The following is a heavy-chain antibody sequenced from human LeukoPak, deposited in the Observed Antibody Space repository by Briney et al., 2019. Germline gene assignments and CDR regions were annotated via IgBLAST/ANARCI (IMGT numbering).Heavy chain of an antibody. CDR1: GGTFSSYD. V-gene: IGHV1-69*13. D-gene: IGHD1-7*01. J-gene: IGHJ4*02. CDR3: ARGTTHYFDY. Sequence: ASVKVSCKASGGTFSSYDISWVRQAPGRGLEWMGGIIPIFGTANYAQKFQGRVTITADESTSTAYMELSSLRSEDTAVYYCARGTTHYFDYWGQGTLVTVSS. CDR2: IIPIFGTA.